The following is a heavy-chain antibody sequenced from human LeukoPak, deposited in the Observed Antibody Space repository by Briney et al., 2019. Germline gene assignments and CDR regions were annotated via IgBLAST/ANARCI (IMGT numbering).Heavy chain of an antibody. V-gene: IGHV3-11*01. Sequence: PGGSLRLSCAASGFTFSDYYMSWIRQAPGKGLEWASYISSSGSTIYYADSVKGRFTISRDNAKNSLYLQMNSLRAEDTAVYYCARDSSSGWYWFDPWGQGTLVTVSS. J-gene: IGHJ5*02. CDR3: ARDSSSGWYWFDP. CDR1: GFTFSDYY. D-gene: IGHD6-19*01. CDR2: ISSSGSTI.